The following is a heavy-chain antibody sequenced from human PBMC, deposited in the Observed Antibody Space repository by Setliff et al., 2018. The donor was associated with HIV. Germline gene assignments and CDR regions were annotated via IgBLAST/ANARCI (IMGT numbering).Heavy chain of an antibody. D-gene: IGHD3-10*01. CDR2: IYPNTGGT. V-gene: IGHV1-2*02. CDR1: GYTFTDYY. J-gene: IGHJ4*02. CDR3: ASAPHHVSGTLWY. Sequence: ASVKVSCKASGYTFTDYYIHWVRQAPGQGLEWMGWIYPNTGGTNYAEKFQGRVTMTEDTSADTAYMGLSSLRSEDSAVYYCASAPHHVSGTLWYWGQGTAVTVSS.